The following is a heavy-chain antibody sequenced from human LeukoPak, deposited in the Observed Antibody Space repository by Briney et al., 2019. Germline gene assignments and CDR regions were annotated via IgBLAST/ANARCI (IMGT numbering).Heavy chain of an antibody. D-gene: IGHD1-14*01. J-gene: IGHJ6*03. CDR2: ISSSGSTI. CDR1: GFTFSSYE. Sequence: GGSLRLSCAASGFTFSSYEMNWVRQAPGKGLEWVSYISSSGSTIYYADSVKGRFTISRDNAKNSLYLQMNSLRAEDTAVYYCARAPDSYYYYMDVWGKGTTVTVSS. CDR3: ARAPDSYYYYMDV. V-gene: IGHV3-48*03.